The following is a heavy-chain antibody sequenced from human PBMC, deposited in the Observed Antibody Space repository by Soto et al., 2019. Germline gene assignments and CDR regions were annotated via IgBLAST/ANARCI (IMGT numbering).Heavy chain of an antibody. D-gene: IGHD1-26*01. Sequence: LRLSCAASGFTFSSYSMNWVRQAPGKGLEWVSSISSSSSYIYYADSVKGRFTISRDNAKNSLYLQMNSLRAEDTAVYYCAKLVGALDTIDYWGQGTLVTVSS. J-gene: IGHJ4*02. CDR3: AKLVGALDTIDY. CDR2: ISSSSSYI. CDR1: GFTFSSYS. V-gene: IGHV3-21*01.